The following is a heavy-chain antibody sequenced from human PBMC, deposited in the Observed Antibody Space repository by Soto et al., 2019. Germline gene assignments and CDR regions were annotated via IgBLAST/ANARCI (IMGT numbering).Heavy chain of an antibody. Sequence: QITLKESGPTLVKPTQTLTLSCTFSGFSLSSNGVGVAWIRQPPGKALEWLAVIYWDDDNRYRPSLKSRLTITKDTTKTQVVITMTNMDPVDTGTYFCARFRNYYDSSGFDGVFDIWGQGTTVTVSS. V-gene: IGHV2-5*02. CDR2: IYWDDDN. CDR1: GFSLSSNGVG. CDR3: ARFRNYYDSSGFDGVFDI. J-gene: IGHJ3*02. D-gene: IGHD3-22*01.